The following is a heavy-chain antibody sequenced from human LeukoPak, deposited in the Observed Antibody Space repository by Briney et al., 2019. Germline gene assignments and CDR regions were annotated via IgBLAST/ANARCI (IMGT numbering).Heavy chain of an antibody. V-gene: IGHV4-4*07. CDR2: IYTSGST. D-gene: IGHD3-10*01. CDR1: GGSISSYY. J-gene: IGHJ4*02. CDR3: AREGYGSGNYYKISQCDY. Sequence: SETLSLTCTVSGGSISSYYWSWIRQPAGKGLVWIGRIYTSGSTNYNPSLKSRVTMSVDTSKNQFSLKLSSVTAADTAVYYCAREGYGSGNYYKISQCDYWGQGTLVTVSS.